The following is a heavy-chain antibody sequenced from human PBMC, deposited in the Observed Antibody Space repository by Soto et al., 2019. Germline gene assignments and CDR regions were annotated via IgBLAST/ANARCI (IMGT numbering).Heavy chain of an antibody. Sequence: PGGSLRLSCAASGFTFSDHYMDWVRQAPGKGLEWVGRTRNKANSYTTEYAASVKGRFTISRDDSKNSLYLQMNSLKTEDTAVYYCARVQGYYDFWSGYYKPGGPPDYWGQGTLVTVSS. CDR2: TRNKANSYTT. D-gene: IGHD3-3*01. CDR1: GFTFSDHY. CDR3: ARVQGYYDFWSGYYKPGGPPDY. J-gene: IGHJ4*02. V-gene: IGHV3-72*01.